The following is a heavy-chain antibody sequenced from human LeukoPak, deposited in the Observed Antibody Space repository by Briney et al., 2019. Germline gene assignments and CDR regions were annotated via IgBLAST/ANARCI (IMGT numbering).Heavy chain of an antibody. CDR3: ARGFGESYYYYYYGMDV. CDR1: GFTFSSYS. J-gene: IGHJ6*04. CDR2: ISSSSSYI. D-gene: IGHD3-10*01. V-gene: IGHV3-21*01. Sequence: GGSLRLSCAASGFTFSSYSMNWVRQAPGKGLEWVSSISSSSSYIYYADSVKGRFTISRDNAKNSLYLQMNSLRAEDTAVYYCARGFGESYYYYYYGMDVWGKGTTVTVSS.